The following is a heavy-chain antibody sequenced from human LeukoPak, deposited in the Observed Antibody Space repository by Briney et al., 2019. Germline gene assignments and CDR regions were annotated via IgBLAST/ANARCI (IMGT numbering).Heavy chain of an antibody. CDR3: ARGHYDFWSGYFWDV. CDR1: AFTFSSYD. Sequence: GGSLRLSCAASAFTFSSYDMNWVRQPPGKGLEWVSYISYSGTSIYYADSVKGRFTISRDNAQNSLYLQMNSLRAEDTAVYYCARGHYDFWSGYFWDVWGRGTTVTVSS. D-gene: IGHD3-3*01. J-gene: IGHJ6*02. V-gene: IGHV3-48*03. CDR2: ISYSGTSI.